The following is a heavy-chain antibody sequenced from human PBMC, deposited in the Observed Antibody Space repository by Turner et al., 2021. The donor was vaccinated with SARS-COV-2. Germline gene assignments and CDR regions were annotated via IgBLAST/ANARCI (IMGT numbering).Heavy chain of an antibody. CDR1: GFTFSSYS. D-gene: IGHD3-22*01. CDR2: ISISSSYI. J-gene: IGHJ3*02. CDR3: ARWGPYYYDSSGYYPDAFDI. Sequence: EVQLVESGGGLVKPGGSVRLSCAASGFTFSSYSMNWVRQAPGKGLEWVSSISISSSYIYYADTGKGRFTISRDNAKNSLYLQMNGLRAEDTAVYYCARWGPYYYDSSGYYPDAFDIWGQGTMVTVSS. V-gene: IGHV3-21*01.